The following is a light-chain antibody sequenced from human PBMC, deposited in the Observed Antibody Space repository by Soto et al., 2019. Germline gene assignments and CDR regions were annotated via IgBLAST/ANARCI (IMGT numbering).Light chain of an antibody. CDR1: QGIRND. CDR3: QQYNILST. V-gene: IGKV1-17*01. J-gene: IGKJ1*01. Sequence: DIQMTQSPSSLSASVGDRVTITCRASQGIRNDLGWYQQKPGKAPKRLIYDASILQGGVPSRFSGSGSGTEFTLTISSLHPDDFATYYCQQYNILSTFGQGTKVDIK. CDR2: DAS.